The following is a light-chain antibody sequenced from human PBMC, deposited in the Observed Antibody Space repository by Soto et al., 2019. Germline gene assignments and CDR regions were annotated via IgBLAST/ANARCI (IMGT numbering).Light chain of an antibody. V-gene: IGKV1-39*01. CDR3: QHYNSYSEA. Sequence: DIKMSQSPSSLSATVGDRVTITCRASQSISTYLNWYQQKAGLAPKLLIYAASSLQSGVPSRFSGSGSGTDFTLTISSLQPDDFATYYCQHYNSYSEAFGQGTKVDIK. CDR1: QSISTY. CDR2: AAS. J-gene: IGKJ1*01.